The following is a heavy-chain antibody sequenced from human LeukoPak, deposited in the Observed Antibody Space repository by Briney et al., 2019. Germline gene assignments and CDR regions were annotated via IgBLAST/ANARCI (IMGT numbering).Heavy chain of an antibody. CDR3: ARDGLDYFGMDV. Sequence: SGRSQRLSCVASGFTFSRHSIHWVRQAPGKGLDWVAVISYDGSSKYYADSVKGRFTISRDNSKNTLYLQMNSLRAEDTALYYCARDGLDYFGMDVWGQGTTVTVSS. J-gene: IGHJ6*02. CDR2: ISYDGSSK. CDR1: GFTFSRHS. V-gene: IGHV3-30-3*01.